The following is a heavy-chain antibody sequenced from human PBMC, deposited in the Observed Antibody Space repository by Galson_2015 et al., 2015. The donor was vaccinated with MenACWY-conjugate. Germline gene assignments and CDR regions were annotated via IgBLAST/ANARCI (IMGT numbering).Heavy chain of an antibody. V-gene: IGHV3-21*01. D-gene: IGHD5/OR15-5a*01. CDR3: ARSPIKTYLDY. CDR2: ISGNSRYI. J-gene: IGHJ4*02. CDR1: GFTFSTYT. Sequence: SLRLSCAASGFTFSTYTMRWVRQAPGKGLDWVSSISGNSRYIYYADSMRGRFTISRDNSKNSLYLQMNSLRAEDTAVYYCARSPIKTYLDYWGQGILVTVSS.